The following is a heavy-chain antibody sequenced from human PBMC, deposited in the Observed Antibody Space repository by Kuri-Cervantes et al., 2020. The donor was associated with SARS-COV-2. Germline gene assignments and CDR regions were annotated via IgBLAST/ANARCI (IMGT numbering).Heavy chain of an antibody. J-gene: IGHJ3*02. CDR3: ARITIFGVVISGAFDI. CDR2: IYYSGST. D-gene: IGHD3-3*01. Sequence: SETLSLTCTVSGGSISSDRYYWSWIRQPAGKGLEWIGYIYYSGSTNYNPSLKSRVTISVDTSKNQFSLKLSSVTAADTAVYYCARITIFGVVISGAFDIWGQGTMVTVSS. V-gene: IGHV4-61*10. CDR1: GGSISSDRYY.